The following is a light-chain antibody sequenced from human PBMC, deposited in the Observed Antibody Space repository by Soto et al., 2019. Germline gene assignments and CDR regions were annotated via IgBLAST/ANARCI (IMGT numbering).Light chain of an antibody. Sequence: SVLTQSPGTVSLSPVERATLSSRASQSVSGSYLAWHQQKPGQAPRLLIYGASSRATGIPDRFTGSGSGTDFTLTISRLEPEDFAVYYCQQYGSTPTFGQGTKVDIK. CDR3: QQYGSTPT. CDR1: QSVSGSY. CDR2: GAS. V-gene: IGKV3-20*01. J-gene: IGKJ1*01.